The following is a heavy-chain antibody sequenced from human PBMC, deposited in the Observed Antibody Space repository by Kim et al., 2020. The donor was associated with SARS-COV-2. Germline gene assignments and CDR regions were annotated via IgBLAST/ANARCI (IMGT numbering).Heavy chain of an antibody. Sequence: SETLSLTCAVYGGSFSGYYWSWIRQPPGKGLEWIGEINHSGSTNYNPSLKSRVTISVDTSKNQFSLKLSSVTAADTAVYYCARGYGDYGYYYYMDVWGKGTTVTVSS. CDR1: GGSFSGYY. J-gene: IGHJ6*03. CDR3: ARGYGDYGYYYYMDV. D-gene: IGHD4-17*01. V-gene: IGHV4-34*01. CDR2: INHSGST.